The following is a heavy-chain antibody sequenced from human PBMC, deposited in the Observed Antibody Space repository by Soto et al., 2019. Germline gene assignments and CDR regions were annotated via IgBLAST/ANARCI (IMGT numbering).Heavy chain of an antibody. CDR1: GFTFSSHV. J-gene: IGHJ4*02. CDR2: ISYDGGNQ. Sequence: QVQLVESGGGVVQPGRSLRLPCAASGFTFSSHVMYWVRQAPGKGLEWVSFISYDGGNQNYADSVKGRFTISRDNSKNTLYLQMNSLRTEDTAVYYCARDAGGYWGQGTLVAVSS. D-gene: IGHD3-16*01. CDR3: ARDAGGY. V-gene: IGHV3-30-3*01.